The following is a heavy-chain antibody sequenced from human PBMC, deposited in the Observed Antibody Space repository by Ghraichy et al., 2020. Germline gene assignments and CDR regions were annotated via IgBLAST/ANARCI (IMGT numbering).Heavy chain of an antibody. CDR3: AKDHGTMVRGVMSDY. Sequence: GGSLRLSCAASGFTFSSYAMSWVRQAPGKGLEWVSGISGSGGSTYYADSVKGRFTISRDNSKNTLYLRMNSLIAEDTAVYYCAKDHGTMVRGVMSDYWGQGTLVTVSS. CDR2: ISGSGGST. D-gene: IGHD3-10*01. CDR1: GFTFSSYA. J-gene: IGHJ4*02. V-gene: IGHV3-23*01.